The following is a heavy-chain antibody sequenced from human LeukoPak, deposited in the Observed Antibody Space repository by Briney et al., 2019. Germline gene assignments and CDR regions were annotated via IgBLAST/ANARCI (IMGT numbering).Heavy chain of an antibody. CDR1: GGSISSSSYY. CDR3: ASLGITMIVVVISD. Sequence: SETLSLTCTVSGGSISSSSYYWGWIRQPPGKGLEWIGSIYYSGSTYYNPSLKSRVTISVDTSKNQFSLKLSSVTAADTAVYYCASLGITMIVVVISDWGQGTLVTVSS. V-gene: IGHV4-39*01. CDR2: IYYSGST. D-gene: IGHD3-22*01. J-gene: IGHJ4*02.